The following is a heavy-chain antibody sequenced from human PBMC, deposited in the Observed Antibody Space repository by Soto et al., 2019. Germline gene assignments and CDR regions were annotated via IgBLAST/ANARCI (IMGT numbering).Heavy chain of an antibody. CDR1: GFIFSSYV. CDR3: VKDISNGYLRKRFAP. CDR2: IGAAGSST. V-gene: IGHV3-23*01. D-gene: IGHD6-25*01. Sequence: GGSLRLSCAASGFIFSSYVMSWVRQAPGKGLEWVAVIGAAGSSTYYAHYVKGRFTISRDNSRNTLYLQMTSLRAEDTAVYYCVKDISNGYLRKRFAPWGRRTTVIVSS. J-gene: IGHJ5*02.